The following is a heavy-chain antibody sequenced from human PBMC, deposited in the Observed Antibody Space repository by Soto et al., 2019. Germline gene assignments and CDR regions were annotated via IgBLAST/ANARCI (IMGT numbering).Heavy chain of an antibody. Sequence: QVQLVESGGGVVQPGRSLRLSCAASGFIFSSYAMHWVRQAPGKGLEWVAVISSDGSNRYYADSVGGRFTISRDNSEHTVYLHMSSLTGDDTAVFYCAKAPWNLAHTPYFDFWGQGTLVTVSS. V-gene: IGHV3-30-3*01. D-gene: IGHD1-1*01. CDR2: ISSDGSNR. CDR3: AKAPWNLAHTPYFDF. J-gene: IGHJ4*02. CDR1: GFIFSSYA.